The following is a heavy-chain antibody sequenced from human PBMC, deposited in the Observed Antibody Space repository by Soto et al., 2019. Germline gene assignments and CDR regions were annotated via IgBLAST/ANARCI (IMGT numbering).Heavy chain of an antibody. CDR3: ATFLCSMLVVVSLVDY. J-gene: IGHJ4*02. V-gene: IGHV3-23*01. Sequence: TGGSLRLSCAASGFTFSSYAMSWVRQAPGKGLEWVSAISGSGGSTYYADSVKGRFTISRDNSKNTLYLQMNSLRAEDTAVYYCATFLCSMLVVVSLVDYCGQGKLVTVS. D-gene: IGHD3-22*01. CDR2: ISGSGGST. CDR1: GFTFSSYA.